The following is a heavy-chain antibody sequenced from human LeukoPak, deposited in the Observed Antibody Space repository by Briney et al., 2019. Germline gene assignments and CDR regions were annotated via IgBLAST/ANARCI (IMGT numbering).Heavy chain of an antibody. CDR3: ARQKYSSTDNWFDP. CDR1: GGSISSSSFY. CDR2: IYYSGST. J-gene: IGHJ5*02. V-gene: IGHV4-31*03. D-gene: IGHD6-13*01. Sequence: SETLSLTCTVSGGSISSSSFYWGWIRQPPGKGLEWIGYIYYSGSTYYNPSLKSRVTISVDTSKNQFSLKLSSVTAADTAVYYCARQKYSSTDNWFDPWGQGTLVTVSS.